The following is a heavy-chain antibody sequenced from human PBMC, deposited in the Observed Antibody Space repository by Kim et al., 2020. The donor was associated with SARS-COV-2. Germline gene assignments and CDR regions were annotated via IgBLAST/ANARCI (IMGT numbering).Heavy chain of an antibody. CDR2: IYYSGST. CDR3: ARVAGGDYMWNWFDP. V-gene: IGHV4-59*13. J-gene: IGHJ5*02. CDR1: GGSISSYY. D-gene: IGHD4-17*01. Sequence: SETLSLTCTVSGGSISSYYWSWIRQPPGKGLEWIGYIYYSGSTNYNPSLKSRVTISVDTSKNQFSLKLSSVTAADTAVYYCARVAGGDYMWNWFDPWGQGTLVTVSS.